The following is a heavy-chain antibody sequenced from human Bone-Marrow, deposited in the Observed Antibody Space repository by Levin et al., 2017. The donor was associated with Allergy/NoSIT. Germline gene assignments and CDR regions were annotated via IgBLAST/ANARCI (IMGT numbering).Heavy chain of an antibody. CDR3: AGGVGWYFDL. Sequence: VGSLRLSCVGSGFPFSAYWMTWVRQAPGKGLEWVAIIKQDGSETHYVDSVKGRFTISRDNGKNSVYLQMNSLRAEDTAVYSCAGGVGWYFDLWGRGTQVTVSS. CDR2: IKQDGSET. CDR1: GFPFSAYW. J-gene: IGHJ2*01. V-gene: IGHV3-7*04. D-gene: IGHD3-10*01.